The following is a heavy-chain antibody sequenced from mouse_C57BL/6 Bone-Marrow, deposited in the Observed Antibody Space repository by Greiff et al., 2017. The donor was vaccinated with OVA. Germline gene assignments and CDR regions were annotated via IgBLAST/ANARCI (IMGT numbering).Heavy chain of an antibody. CDR1: GYTFTDYE. J-gene: IGHJ1*03. V-gene: IGHV1-15*01. Sequence: VQLQQSGAELVRPGASVTLSCKASGYTFTDYEMHWVKQTPVHGLEWIGAIDPETGGTAYNQKFKGKAILTADKSSSTAYMELRSLTSEDSAVDDCTRRGPYCWYGDVWGKGTTVTVSS. D-gene: IGHD1-1*01. CDR2: IDPETGGT. CDR3: TRRGPYCWYGDV.